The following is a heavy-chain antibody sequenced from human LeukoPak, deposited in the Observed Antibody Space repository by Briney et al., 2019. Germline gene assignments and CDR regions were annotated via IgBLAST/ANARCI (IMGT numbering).Heavy chain of an antibody. V-gene: IGHV4-59*08. J-gene: IGHJ4*02. D-gene: IGHD5-18*01. Sequence: SETLSLTCTVSGGSISSYYWNWIRQPPGKGLEWIGNMYYSGSTNYNPSLKSRVTMSVDSSKNQFSLKLSSVTAADTAVYYCARHGGEYSYGSMGDFDYWGQGTLVTVSS. CDR1: GGSISSYY. CDR2: MYYSGST. CDR3: ARHGGEYSYGSMGDFDY.